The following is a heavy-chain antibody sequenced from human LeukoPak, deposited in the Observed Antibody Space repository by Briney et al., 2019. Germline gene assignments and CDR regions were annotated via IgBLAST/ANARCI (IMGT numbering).Heavy chain of an antibody. J-gene: IGHJ4*02. V-gene: IGHV1-45*02. CDR1: GYTFTYRY. Sequence: ASVKVSCKASGYTFTYRYLHWVRQAPGQALEWMEWLTPFNGNTNYAQKFQDRVTITRDRSMSTAYMELSSLRSEDTAMYYCAEGELSYSFDYWGQGTLVTVSS. CDR2: LTPFNGNT. D-gene: IGHD3-16*02. CDR3: AEGELSYSFDY.